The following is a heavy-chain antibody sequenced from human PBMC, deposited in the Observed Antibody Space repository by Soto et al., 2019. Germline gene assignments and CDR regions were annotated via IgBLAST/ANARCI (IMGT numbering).Heavy chain of an antibody. Sequence: PGGSLRLSCAASGFTFSSYGMHWVRQAPGKGLEWVAVIWYDGSNKYYADSAKGRFTISRDNSKNTLYLQMNSLRAEDTAVYYCARVSVPPPTFDYWGQGTLVPVCS. J-gene: IGHJ4*02. CDR3: ARVSVPPPTFDY. CDR1: GFTFSSYG. CDR2: IWYDGSNK. V-gene: IGHV3-33*01. D-gene: IGHD2-2*01.